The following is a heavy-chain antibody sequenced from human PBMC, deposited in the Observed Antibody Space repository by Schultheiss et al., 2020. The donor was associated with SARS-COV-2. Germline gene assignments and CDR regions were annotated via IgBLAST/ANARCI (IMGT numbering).Heavy chain of an antibody. D-gene: IGHD2-15*01. CDR2: IWYDGSKE. CDR1: GFTFSSYG. V-gene: IGHV3-33*01. J-gene: IGHJ6*02. Sequence: GGSLRLSCAASGFTFSSYGMHWVRQAPGKGLEWVAVIWYDGSKESYADSVKGRFTISRDNSKNTLYLQMNSLRDEDTAIYYCARGSSGGYFYGLDVWGQGTTVTVSS. CDR3: ARGSSGGYFYGLDV.